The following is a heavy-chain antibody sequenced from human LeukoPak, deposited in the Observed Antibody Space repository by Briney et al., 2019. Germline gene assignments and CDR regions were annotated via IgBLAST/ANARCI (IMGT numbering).Heavy chain of an antibody. V-gene: IGHV4-39*01. J-gene: IGHJ6*02. CDR1: GGSISSSSYY. CDR3: ARSNRLGYCSSTSCYISQYYYYGMDV. Sequence: SETPSLTCTVSGGSISSSSYYWGWIRQPPGKGLEWIGSIYYSGSTYYNPSLKSRVTISVDTSKNQFSLKLSSVTAADTAVYYCARSNRLGYCSSTSCYISQYYYYGMDVWGQGTTVTVSS. D-gene: IGHD2-2*02. CDR2: IYYSGST.